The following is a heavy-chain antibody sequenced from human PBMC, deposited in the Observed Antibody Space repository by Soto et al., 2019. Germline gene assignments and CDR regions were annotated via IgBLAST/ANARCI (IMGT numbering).Heavy chain of an antibody. CDR2: IYYSGST. CDR1: GGSISSGGYY. J-gene: IGHJ4*02. V-gene: IGHV4-31*03. CDR3: ARATAMTTVSHFDY. D-gene: IGHD4-17*01. Sequence: TLSLTCTVSGGSISSGGYYWSWIRQHPGKGLEWIGYIYYSGSTYYNPSLKSRVTISVDTSKNQFSLKLSSVTAADTAVYYCARATAMTTVSHFDYWGQGTLVTVSS.